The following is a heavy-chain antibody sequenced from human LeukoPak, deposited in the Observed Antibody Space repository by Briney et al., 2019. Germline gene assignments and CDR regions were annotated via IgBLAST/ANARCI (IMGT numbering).Heavy chain of an antibody. CDR1: GFTFSSYA. CDR3: ARADWRFGVHSAFDI. CDR2: ISYDGSNK. V-gene: IGHV3-30-3*01. D-gene: IGHD3-10*01. Sequence: GGSLRLSCAASGFTFSSYAMHWVRQAPGKGLEWVAVISYDGSNKYYADSVKGRFTISRDNSKNTVYLQMNSLRPEDTAVYYCARADWRFGVHSAFDIWGQGTMVIVSS. J-gene: IGHJ3*02.